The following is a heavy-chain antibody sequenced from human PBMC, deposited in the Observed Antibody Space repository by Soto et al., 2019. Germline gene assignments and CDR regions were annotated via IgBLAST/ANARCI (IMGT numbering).Heavy chain of an antibody. Sequence: ETLSLTCPVYGGSFSGYFGSWIRQPPGKGLEWIGEIFHGGSTNYSPSLKSRVTISVDTSKNQFSLELTSVTAADTAVYYCARPHYHDNTFYYYFDSWGQATLVTVS. V-gene: IGHV4-34*12. CDR3: ARPHYHDNTFYYYFDS. J-gene: IGHJ4*02. CDR2: IFHGGST. CDR1: GGSFSGYF. D-gene: IGHD3-16*01.